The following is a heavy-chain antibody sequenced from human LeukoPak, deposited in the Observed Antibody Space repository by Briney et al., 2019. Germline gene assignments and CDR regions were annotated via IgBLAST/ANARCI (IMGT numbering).Heavy chain of an antibody. D-gene: IGHD3-22*01. Sequence: ASVKVSCKASGYTFTNYGISWVRQAPGQGLEWMGWIGTYDGDTNYAQKLQGRVTMTTDTSTSTAYMELRSLRSDDTAVYYCVRDRARERYYYDSSGYYGYFDYWGQGTLVTVSS. CDR2: IGTYDGDT. CDR3: VRDRARERYYYDSSGYYGYFDY. V-gene: IGHV1-18*01. J-gene: IGHJ4*02. CDR1: GYTFTNYG.